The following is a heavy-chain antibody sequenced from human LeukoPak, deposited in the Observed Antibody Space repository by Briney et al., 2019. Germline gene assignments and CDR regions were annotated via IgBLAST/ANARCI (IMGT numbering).Heavy chain of an antibody. V-gene: IGHV4-4*07. Sequence: SETLSLTCTVSGGSISSYHWSWIRQPAGKGLEWIGRIYTSGSTNYNPSLKSRVTISVDTSKNQFSLKLSSVTAADTAVYYCAREEDTAMAPAFDYWGQGTLVTVSS. CDR2: IYTSGST. CDR1: GGSISSYH. J-gene: IGHJ4*02. CDR3: AREEDTAMAPAFDY. D-gene: IGHD5-18*01.